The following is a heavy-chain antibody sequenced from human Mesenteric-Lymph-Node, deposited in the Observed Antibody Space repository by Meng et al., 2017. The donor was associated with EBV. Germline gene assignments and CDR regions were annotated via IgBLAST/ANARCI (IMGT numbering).Heavy chain of an antibody. D-gene: IGHD4-17*01. CDR3: ARFTYGDPAGI. J-gene: IGHJ3*02. CDR2: IYYSGST. Sequence: QVQLQASGPGLVKPSETLSLTCTVSGGSVSSSSYYWSWIRQPPGKGLEWIGYIYYSGSTNYNPSLKSRVAISLNTSRTQFSVRLSSVTAADTAVYYCARFTYGDPAGIWGQGTMVTVSS. CDR1: GGSVSSSSYY. V-gene: IGHV4-61*01.